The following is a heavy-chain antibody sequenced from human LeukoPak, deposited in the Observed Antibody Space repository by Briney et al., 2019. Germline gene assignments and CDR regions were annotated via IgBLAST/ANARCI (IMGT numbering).Heavy chain of an antibody. CDR1: GFTFSSYA. CDR3: AKSFRGGYYYYYGMDV. Sequence: PGGSLRLSCAASGFTFSSYAMSWVRHAPGKGLEWVSAISGSGGSTYYADSVKGRFTISRDNSKNTLYLQMNSLRAEDTAVYYCAKSFRGGYYYYYGMDVWGQGTTVTVSS. D-gene: IGHD3-10*01. V-gene: IGHV3-23*01. CDR2: ISGSGGST. J-gene: IGHJ6*02.